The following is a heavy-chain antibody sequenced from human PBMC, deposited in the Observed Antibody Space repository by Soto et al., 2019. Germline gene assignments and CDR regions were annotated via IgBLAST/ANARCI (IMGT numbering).Heavy chain of an antibody. CDR1: GGSFSGYY. CDR2: INHSGST. D-gene: IGHD3-3*01. Sequence: SETLSLTCAVYGGSFSGYYWSWIRQPPGKGLEWIGEINHSGSTNHNPSLKSRVTISVDTSKNQFSLKLSSVTAADTAVYYCARLEGTGYYFGYWGQGTLVTVSS. CDR3: ARLEGTGYYFGY. V-gene: IGHV4-34*01. J-gene: IGHJ4*02.